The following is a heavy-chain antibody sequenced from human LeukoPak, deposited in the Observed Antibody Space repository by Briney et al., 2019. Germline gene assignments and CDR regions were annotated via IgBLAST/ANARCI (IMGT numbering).Heavy chain of an antibody. Sequence: SETLSLTCAVYGGSFSGYYWSWIRQPPGKGLEWIGEINHSGSTNYNPSLKSRVTISVDTSKNQFSLKLSSVTAADTAVYYCARTRIAPDYWGQGTLVTVPS. CDR2: INHSGST. D-gene: IGHD6-13*01. CDR3: ARTRIAPDY. J-gene: IGHJ4*02. CDR1: GGSFSGYY. V-gene: IGHV4-34*01.